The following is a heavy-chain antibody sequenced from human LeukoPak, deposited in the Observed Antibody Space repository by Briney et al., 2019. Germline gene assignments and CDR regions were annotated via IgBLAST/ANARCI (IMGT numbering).Heavy chain of an antibody. CDR1: GASISNYY. J-gene: IGHJ6*02. CDR3: ARLKEWGVRAAAGPPYYYYYGMDV. D-gene: IGHD6-13*01. CDR2: IHSSGGS. Sequence: SETLSLTCTVSGASISNYYWSWIRQTPEKGLEWMGHIHSSGGSSYNPSLKSRVTISVDTSKNQFSLKLSSVTAADTAVYYCARLKEWGVRAAAGPPYYYYYGMDVWGQGTTVTVSS. V-gene: IGHV4-4*09.